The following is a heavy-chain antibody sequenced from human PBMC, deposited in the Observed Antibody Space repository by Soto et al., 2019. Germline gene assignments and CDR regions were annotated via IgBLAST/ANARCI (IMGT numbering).Heavy chain of an antibody. D-gene: IGHD3-10*01. CDR3: ARSRITMVRGVFKTEYYYYGMDV. V-gene: IGHV4-34*01. CDR2: INHSGST. Sequence: SGTLSLTCAVYGGSFSGYYWSWIRQPPGKGLEWIGEINHSGSTNYNPSLKSRVTISVDTSKNQFSLKLSSVTAADTAVYYCARSRITMVRGVFKTEYYYYGMDVWGQGTTVTVSS. CDR1: GGSFSGYY. J-gene: IGHJ6*02.